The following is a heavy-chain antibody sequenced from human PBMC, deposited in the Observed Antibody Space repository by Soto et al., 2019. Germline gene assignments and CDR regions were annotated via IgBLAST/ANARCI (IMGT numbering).Heavy chain of an antibody. Sequence: EVQLVESGGGLVQPGGSLRLSCEASGFTLSNYWMSWVRQAPGKGLEWVANINQDGSEKYFVGSVNGRFTISRDNAKNSLFLQVNSLRAEDTAVYYCAREKRANGYFDYWGQGTLVTVSS. CDR2: INQDGSEK. D-gene: IGHD6-25*01. J-gene: IGHJ4*02. V-gene: IGHV3-7*01. CDR1: GFTLSNYW. CDR3: AREKRANGYFDY.